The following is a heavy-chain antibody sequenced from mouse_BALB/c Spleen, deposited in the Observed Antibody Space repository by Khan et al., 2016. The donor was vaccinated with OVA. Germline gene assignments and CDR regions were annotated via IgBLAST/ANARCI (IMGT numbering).Heavy chain of an antibody. CDR3: TRSGYGNPFAY. D-gene: IGHD2-10*02. Sequence: QVQLQQSGAELVKPGASVKLSCKASGYTFSSYYMYWVKQRPGQGLEWIGGINPNNGGPNFNEKFKTKATLTVDKSSSTAYIPLSSLTSDDSAVYYCTRSGYGNPFAYWGQGTLVTVSP. J-gene: IGHJ3*01. CDR1: GYTFSSYY. CDR2: INPNNGGP. V-gene: IGHV1S81*02.